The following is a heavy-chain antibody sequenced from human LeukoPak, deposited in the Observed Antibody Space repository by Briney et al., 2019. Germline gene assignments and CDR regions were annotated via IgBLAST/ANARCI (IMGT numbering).Heavy chain of an antibody. CDR2: IWYDGSDK. D-gene: IGHD3/OR15-3a*01. V-gene: IGHV3-33*01. J-gene: IGHJ6*02. Sequence: TGTSLRLSCAASGFPFSNYAMHWVRQDPGKGREWVAVIWYDGSDKYYGESLKGRFTISRDNSKNTLYLQMNSLRAEDSAVYYCARGPPGDFWTYDYYYYGMDVWGQGTTVTVSS. CDR3: ARGPPGDFWTYDYYYYGMDV. CDR1: GFPFSNYA.